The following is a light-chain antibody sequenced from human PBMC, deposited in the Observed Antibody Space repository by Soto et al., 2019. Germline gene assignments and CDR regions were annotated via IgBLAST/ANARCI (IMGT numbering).Light chain of an antibody. CDR3: QEYDNWPLWT. J-gene: IGKJ1*01. Sequence: ETVMTQSPATLPVSPGERATRSCRASQSVRSPLAWYQQKPGHPPRLLIYDASTRATGVPPRFSGSGSGTEFTLTINSLQSDDFAVYYCQEYDNWPLWTFGQGSKVDI. V-gene: IGKV3-15*01. CDR1: QSVRSP. CDR2: DAS.